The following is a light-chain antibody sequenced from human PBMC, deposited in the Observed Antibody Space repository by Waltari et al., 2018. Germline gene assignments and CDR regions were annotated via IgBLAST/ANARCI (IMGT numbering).Light chain of an antibody. Sequence: EIVLTQSPGTLSLSPGERATLSCRASQCVSSSYLAWYQQKPGQAPRLLLYGASSRATGIPDRFSGSGSGTDFTLTISRLEPEDCAMCYCQQYGSSTGLTFGGGTKVEIK. V-gene: IGKV3-20*01. CDR1: QCVSSSY. CDR2: GAS. J-gene: IGKJ4*01. CDR3: QQYGSSTGLT.